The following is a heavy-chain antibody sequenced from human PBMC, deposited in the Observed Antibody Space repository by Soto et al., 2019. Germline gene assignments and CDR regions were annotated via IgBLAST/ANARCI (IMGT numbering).Heavy chain of an antibody. V-gene: IGHV5-51*01. CDR2: IFPGDSDA. CDR1: GYNFSTYW. D-gene: IGHD4-17*01. Sequence: PGESLKISCQASGYNFSTYWIGWVRQMPGKGLEWMGIIFPGDSDATYSPSFQGQVTISVDRSISTAYVRWTSLEASDTAMYYCARRSIYGDYTIDYWGRGTLVTVSS. CDR3: ARRSIYGDYTIDY. J-gene: IGHJ4*01.